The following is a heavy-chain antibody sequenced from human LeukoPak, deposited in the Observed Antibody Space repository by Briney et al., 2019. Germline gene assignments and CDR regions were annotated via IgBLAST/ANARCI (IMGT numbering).Heavy chain of an antibody. Sequence: PGGSPRLSCAASGFTFSNYWMSWVRQAPGKGLEWVANIKNDGSKKYYVDSVKGRFTISRDNAKNSLYLQMNSLRVEDTAVYYCASLNNDDYWGQGTLVTVSS. D-gene: IGHD1-1*01. CDR2: IKNDGSKK. J-gene: IGHJ4*02. CDR1: GFTFSNYW. CDR3: ASLNNDDY. V-gene: IGHV3-7*01.